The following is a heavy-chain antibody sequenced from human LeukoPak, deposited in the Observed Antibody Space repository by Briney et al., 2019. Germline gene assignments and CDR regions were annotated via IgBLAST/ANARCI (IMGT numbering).Heavy chain of an antibody. V-gene: IGHV4-59*01. CDR1: GGSISSYH. D-gene: IGHD2-2*01. Sequence: SETLSLTCTVSGGSISSYHWSWIRQPPGKGLEWIGYIYYSGSTNYNPSLKSRVTISVDTSKNQFSLKLSSVTAADTAVYYCARAVVVVPAAGDYYYYGMDVWGQGTTVTASS. CDR2: IYYSGST. CDR3: ARAVVVVPAAGDYYYYGMDV. J-gene: IGHJ6*02.